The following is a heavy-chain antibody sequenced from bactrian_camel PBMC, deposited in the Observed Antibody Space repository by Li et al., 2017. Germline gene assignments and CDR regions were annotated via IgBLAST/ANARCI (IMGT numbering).Heavy chain of an antibody. CDR1: GFTFSTYA. CDR2: IDSGGGST. J-gene: IGHJ6*01. CDR3: VRDRGRAVAAGSFDY. D-gene: IGHD6*01. Sequence: VQLVESGGGSVQAGGSLRLSCAASGFTFSTYAMSWVRQAPGKGLEWVPAIDSGGGSTYYADSVKGRFTIARDNAKNTLYLQLNSLKIEDTAMYYCVRDRGRAVAAGSFDYWGQGTQVTVS. V-gene: IGHV3S31*01.